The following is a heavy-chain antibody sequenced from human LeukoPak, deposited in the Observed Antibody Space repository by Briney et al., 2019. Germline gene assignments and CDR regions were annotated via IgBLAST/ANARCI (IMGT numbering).Heavy chain of an antibody. V-gene: IGHV4-31*03. Sequence: SETLSLTCTVSGGSISSGGYYWSWIRQHPGKGLEWIGYIYYSGSTYYNPSLKSRVTISVDTSKNQFSLKLSSVTAADTAVYYCASAPLTSGIGGYYFDYWGQGTLVTVSS. CDR3: ASAPLTSGIGGYYFDY. CDR2: IYYSGST. D-gene: IGHD3-10*01. CDR1: GGSISSGGYY. J-gene: IGHJ4*02.